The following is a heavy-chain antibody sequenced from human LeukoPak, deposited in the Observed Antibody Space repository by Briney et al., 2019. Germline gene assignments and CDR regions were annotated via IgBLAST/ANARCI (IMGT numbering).Heavy chain of an antibody. J-gene: IGHJ4*02. CDR2: VKSRTDGGTT. CDR3: TTDRPGIAVAGAGVY. Sequence: KPGGSLRLSCTASGFTFSNAWMSWVRQAPGKGLEWVGRVKSRTDGGTTDYAAPVKGRFTISRDDSKNTLYLQMNSLKTADTAVYYCTTDRPGIAVAGAGVYWGQGTLVTVSS. CDR1: GFTFSNAW. V-gene: IGHV3-15*01. D-gene: IGHD6-19*01.